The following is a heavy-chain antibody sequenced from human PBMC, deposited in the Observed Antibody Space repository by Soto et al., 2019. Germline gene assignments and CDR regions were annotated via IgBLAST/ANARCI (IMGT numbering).Heavy chain of an antibody. V-gene: IGHV3-30*01. Sequence: GGSLIISCAASGFTFSSYTMHWVRQAPGKGLEWVAVISYDGSNKYYADSVKGQFTISRDNSKNTLYLQMNSLRAEDTAVYYCASFGSYGVVTAGSAFDIWGQGTMVTVSS. CDR3: ASFGSYGVVTAGSAFDI. CDR2: ISYDGSNK. D-gene: IGHD2-21*02. J-gene: IGHJ3*02. CDR1: GFTFSSYT.